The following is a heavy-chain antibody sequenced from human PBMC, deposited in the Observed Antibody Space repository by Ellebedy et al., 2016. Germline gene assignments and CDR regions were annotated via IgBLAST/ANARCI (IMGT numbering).Heavy chain of an antibody. V-gene: IGHV3-66*01. CDR2: IYAGGTT. CDR3: ARDVYTETRGWGY. Sequence: GGSLRLSCAVSGFTVSSNYMSWVRQAPGKGLEWVSVIYAGGTTFYADSVKGRFTISRDNFKNTLYLQMNRLRAEDTAVYYCARDVYTETRGWGYWGRGTLVTVSS. D-gene: IGHD4-11*01. CDR1: GFTVSSNY. J-gene: IGHJ4*02.